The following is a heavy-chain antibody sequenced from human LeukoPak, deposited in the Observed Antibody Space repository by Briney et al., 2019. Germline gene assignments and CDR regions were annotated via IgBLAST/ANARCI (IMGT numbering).Heavy chain of an antibody. CDR3: VLGSSAFDY. D-gene: IGHD1-26*01. J-gene: IGHJ4*02. CDR1: GYTFTSSY. Sequence: GASVKVSCKASGYTFTSSYMHWVRQAPGQGLERMGIINPSGGSTSYAQKFQGRVTMTRDMSTSTVYMELSSLRSEDTPVYYCVLGSSAFDYWGQGTLVTVSS. CDR2: INPSGGST. V-gene: IGHV1-46*01.